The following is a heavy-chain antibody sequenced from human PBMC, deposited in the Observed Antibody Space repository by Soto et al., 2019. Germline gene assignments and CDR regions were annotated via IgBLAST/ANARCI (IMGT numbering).Heavy chain of an antibody. Sequence: GASVKVSCKASGYTFTSYGISWVRQAPGQGLEWMGWISAYNGNTNYAQKLQGRVTMTRETSASTAYMELSSLRSEDTAVYYCARELQGLYYFDYWGLGTMVTVSS. D-gene: IGHD4-4*01. J-gene: IGHJ4*02. CDR2: ISAYNGNT. CDR3: ARELQGLYYFDY. CDR1: GYTFTSYG. V-gene: IGHV1-18*01.